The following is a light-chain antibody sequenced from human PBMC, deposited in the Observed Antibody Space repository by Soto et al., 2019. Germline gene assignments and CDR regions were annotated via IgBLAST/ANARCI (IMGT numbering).Light chain of an antibody. CDR1: NSNIGSNT. CDR2: ANY. J-gene: IGLJ3*02. Sequence: QSVVTQPPSASGTPGQRVTISCSGSNSNIGSNTVNWYQQVPGTAPKLLIFANYKRPSGVSDRFSGSKSGTSASLAISGLQSEDEADYYCAAWDDRLNGWVFGGGTKLIVL. CDR3: AAWDDRLNGWV. V-gene: IGLV1-44*01.